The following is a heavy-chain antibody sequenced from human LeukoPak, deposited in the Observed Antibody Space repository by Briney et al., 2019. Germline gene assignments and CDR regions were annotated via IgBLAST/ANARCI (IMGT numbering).Heavy chain of an antibody. CDR2: ISAYNGNT. D-gene: IGHD3-10*01. Sequence: ASVKVSCKASRYTFTSYGISWVRPAPGQGLEWMGWISAYNGNTNYAQKLQGRVTMTTDTSTSTAYMELRSLRSDDTAVYYCARDPSGADAFDYWGQGALVTVSS. CDR1: RYTFTSYG. J-gene: IGHJ4*02. CDR3: ARDPSGADAFDY. V-gene: IGHV1-18*01.